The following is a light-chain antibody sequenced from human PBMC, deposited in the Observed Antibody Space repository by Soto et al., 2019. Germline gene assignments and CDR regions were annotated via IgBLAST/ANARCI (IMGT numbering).Light chain of an antibody. V-gene: IGLV4-60*03. J-gene: IGLJ3*02. CDR3: EAWDMNTRV. CDR1: SGHSSNV. CDR2: LEGSGSY. Sequence: QAVVTQSASASASLGSSVKLTCTLSSGHSSNVIAWHQQQPGKAPRYLMKLEGSGSYTKGSGVPDRFSGSSSGADRYLTISNLQSEDEAGYYCEAWDMNTRVFGGGTKLTVL.